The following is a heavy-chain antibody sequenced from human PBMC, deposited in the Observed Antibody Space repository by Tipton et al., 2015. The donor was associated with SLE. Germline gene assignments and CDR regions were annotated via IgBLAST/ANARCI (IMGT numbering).Heavy chain of an antibody. V-gene: IGHV3-30*03. CDR2: ISYDGSNK. CDR3: AGTHAFDI. Sequence: SLRLSCAASKFTFSSYDMHWVRQAPGKGLEWVAFISYDGSNKYYADSVKGRFTISRDNSENTLYLQMNSLRAEDTAVYYCAGTHAFDIWGQGTLVTVSS. CDR1: KFTFSSYD. D-gene: IGHD1-1*01. J-gene: IGHJ3*02.